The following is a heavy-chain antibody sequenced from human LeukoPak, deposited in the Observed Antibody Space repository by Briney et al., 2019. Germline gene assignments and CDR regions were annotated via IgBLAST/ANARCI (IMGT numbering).Heavy chain of an antibody. CDR1: GFTFSSYS. V-gene: IGHV3-21*03. CDR2: ISSSSSYI. Sequence: GGSLRLSCAASGFTFSSYSMNWVRQAPGKGLEWVSSISSSSSYIYYADSVKGRFTISRDNAKNSLYLQMNSLRAEDTAVYYCARGYDFWSGFTWRWFDPWGQGTLVTVSS. J-gene: IGHJ5*02. CDR3: ARGYDFWSGFTWRWFDP. D-gene: IGHD3-3*01.